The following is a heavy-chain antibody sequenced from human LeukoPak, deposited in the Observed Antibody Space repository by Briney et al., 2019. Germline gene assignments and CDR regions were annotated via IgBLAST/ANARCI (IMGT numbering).Heavy chain of an antibody. Sequence: SGGTLRLSCAASGFTFSSYSMNWVRQAPGKGLEWVSYISGSGSTIYYADSVKGRFTISRDNAKNSLYLQMNSLRAEDAAVYYCARDYELGLDFWGQGTLVTVSS. CDR3: ARDYELGLDF. CDR2: ISGSGSTI. D-gene: IGHD7-27*01. V-gene: IGHV3-48*04. CDR1: GFTFSSYS. J-gene: IGHJ4*02.